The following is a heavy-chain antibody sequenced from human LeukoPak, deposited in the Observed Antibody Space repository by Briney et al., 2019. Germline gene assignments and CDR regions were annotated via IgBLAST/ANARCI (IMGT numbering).Heavy chain of an antibody. J-gene: IGHJ4*02. CDR3: ARLVFLSSGWSIPFDY. D-gene: IGHD6-19*01. CDR2: IYYTGST. CDR1: GGSISSSSYY. V-gene: IGHV4-39*01. Sequence: SETLSLTCTVSGGSISSSSYYWGWIRQPPGKGLEWIGSIYYTGSTYYSPSLKSRVTISVDTSKNQFSLKLSSVTAADTAVYYCARLVFLSSGWSIPFDYWGQGTLVTVSS.